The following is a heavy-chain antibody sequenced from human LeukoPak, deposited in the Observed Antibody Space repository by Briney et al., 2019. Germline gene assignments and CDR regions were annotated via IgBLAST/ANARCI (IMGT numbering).Heavy chain of an antibody. CDR3: ARIRTRIFDY. Sequence: SETLSLTCTVSGYSISSGYYWGWIRQPPGKGLEWIGSIYHSGSTYHNPSLKSRVTISVDTSKNQFSLKLSSVTAADTAVYYCARIRTRIFDYWGQGTLVTVSS. CDR2: IYHSGST. D-gene: IGHD1-14*01. V-gene: IGHV4-38-2*02. J-gene: IGHJ4*02. CDR1: GYSISSGYY.